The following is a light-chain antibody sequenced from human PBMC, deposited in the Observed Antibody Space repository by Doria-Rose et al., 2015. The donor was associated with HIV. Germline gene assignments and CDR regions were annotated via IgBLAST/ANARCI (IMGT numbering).Light chain of an antibody. CDR1: QSLLYTSKNY. Sequence: TQSPESLGMSLGERATPNCKSNQSLLYTSKNYLAWYQQEPGQPPKLLIYWASTRQSGVPARFSGSGSGTDFTLTISSLEAEDVAVYYRQQYYDTPSFGPGTTVDIK. V-gene: IGKV4-1*01. CDR3: QQYYDTPS. CDR2: WAS. J-gene: IGKJ3*01.